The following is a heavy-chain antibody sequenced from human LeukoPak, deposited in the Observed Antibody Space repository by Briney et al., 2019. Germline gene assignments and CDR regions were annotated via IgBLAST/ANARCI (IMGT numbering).Heavy chain of an antibody. V-gene: IGHV3-23*01. CDR3: AKDHEGWYYFDY. J-gene: IGHJ4*02. CDR1: GFTFSSYG. CDR2: ISGSGGST. Sequence: GGSLRLSCAASGFTFSSYGMSWVRQAPGKGLEWVSAISGSGGSTYYADSVKGRFTISRDNSKNTLYLQMNSLRAEVTAVYYCAKDHEGWYYFDYWGQGTLVTVSS.